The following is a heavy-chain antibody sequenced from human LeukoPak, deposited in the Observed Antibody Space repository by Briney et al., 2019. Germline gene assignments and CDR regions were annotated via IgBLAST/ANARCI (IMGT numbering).Heavy chain of an antibody. J-gene: IGHJ4*02. D-gene: IGHD3-16*01. Sequence: ASVTVSCKASGYTFATYFIHWVRQAPGQGLEWMGWIDTNTGNPTYAQGFTGRFVFSLDTSVSTAYLQISNLKTEDTAVYYCARHDNDDDFDYWGQGTLVTVSS. CDR2: IDTNTGNP. V-gene: IGHV7-4-1*02. CDR3: ARHDNDDDFDY. CDR1: GYTFATYF.